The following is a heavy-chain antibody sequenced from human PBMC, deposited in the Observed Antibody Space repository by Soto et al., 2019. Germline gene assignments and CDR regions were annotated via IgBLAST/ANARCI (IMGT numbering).Heavy chain of an antibody. CDR2: IYDTGRT. CDR3: ARSLRRGPPFDY. V-gene: IGHV4-59*08. CDR1: GCSISSFY. D-gene: IGHD3-10*01. Sequence: SETLSLTCTFSGCSISSFYWSWIRQSPGKGLEWIGSIYDTGRTNYNPSLESRVTISVDTSKNQFSLKLSSVTAADTAVYYCARSLRRGPPFDYWGQGTLVTVSS. J-gene: IGHJ4*02.